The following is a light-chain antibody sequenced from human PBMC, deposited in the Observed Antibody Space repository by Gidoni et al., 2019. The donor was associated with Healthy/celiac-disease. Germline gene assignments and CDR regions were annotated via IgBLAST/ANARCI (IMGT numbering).Light chain of an antibody. CDR2: ECS. V-gene: IGLV2-23*01. J-gene: IGLJ3*02. Sequence: SALTPPAAVSGSHGPSITISCTGTSSDVGSYNLVSLYQQQTGKTPKLMIYECSKRPSGVSNRFSDSKSGNTASLTIAGLQAEDAVEYYCCSYAGSSTWVFGGGTKLTGL. CDR1: SSDVGSYNL. CDR3: CSYAGSSTWV.